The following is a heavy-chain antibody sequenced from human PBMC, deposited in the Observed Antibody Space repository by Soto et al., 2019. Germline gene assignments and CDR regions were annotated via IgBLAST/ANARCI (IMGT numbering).Heavy chain of an antibody. Sequence: PGESLKISFKGSGYSFTSYWISWVRQMPGKGLEWMGRIDPSDSYTNYSPSFQGHVTISADKSISTAYLQWSSLKASDTAMYYCATGRYNWNQNWFDPCGQGTLVTVSS. CDR1: GYSFTSYW. CDR2: IDPSDSYT. V-gene: IGHV5-10-1*01. D-gene: IGHD1-20*01. CDR3: ATGRYNWNQNWFDP. J-gene: IGHJ5*02.